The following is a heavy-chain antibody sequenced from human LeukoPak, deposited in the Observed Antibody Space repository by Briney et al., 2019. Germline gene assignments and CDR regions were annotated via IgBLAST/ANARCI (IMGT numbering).Heavy chain of an antibody. CDR3: ARGVATIPYYFDY. D-gene: IGHD5-24*01. CDR1: GSSITSYY. J-gene: IGHJ4*02. V-gene: IGHV4-59*01. Sequence: PSETLSLTCTVSGSSITSYYWSWIRQPPGKGLEWIGYINYSGTTNYNPSLKSRVTISVDTSKNQFSLKVSSVIAADTAVYYCARGVATIPYYFDYWGQGTLVTVSS. CDR2: INYSGTT.